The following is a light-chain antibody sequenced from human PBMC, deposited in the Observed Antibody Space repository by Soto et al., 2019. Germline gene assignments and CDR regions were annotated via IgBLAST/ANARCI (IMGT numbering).Light chain of an antibody. CDR2: EVS. J-gene: IGLJ1*01. V-gene: IGLV2-14*01. CDR3: FSFTTDWTHV. Sequence: QPVLTQPSSLSGSPGQSITISCTGSISDIGAYNYVSWFQQYPGKAPKLIISEVSNRPSGVSNRFSGSKSGTAASLTISGLQTEDEADYFCFSFTTDWTHVFGTGTKVNVL. CDR1: ISDIGAYNY.